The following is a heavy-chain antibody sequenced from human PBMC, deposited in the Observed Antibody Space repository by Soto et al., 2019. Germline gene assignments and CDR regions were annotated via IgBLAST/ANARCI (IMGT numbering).Heavy chain of an antibody. CDR3: ATGDPAWDFDN. CDR1: GYSLNELS. CDR2: FDPEDGEI. J-gene: IGHJ4*02. D-gene: IGHD3-10*01. Sequence: QVHLVQSGAEVKKPGASVKVSCKVSGYSLNELSIHWVRQAPGKGLEWMGGFDPEDGEIVYAQKFQGRVTMTEDTSTDTANMDLSSLRSEDTAVYYCATGDPAWDFDNWGQGTLVTVSS. V-gene: IGHV1-24*01.